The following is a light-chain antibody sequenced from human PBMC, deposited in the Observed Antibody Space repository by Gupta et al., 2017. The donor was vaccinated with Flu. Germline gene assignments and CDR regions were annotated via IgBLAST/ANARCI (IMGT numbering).Light chain of an antibody. CDR2: EDR. J-gene: IGLJ3*02. CDR1: ALAKKY. V-gene: IGLV3-10*01. Sequence: GQRDRITCSGDALAKKYAYWYQQKSGQAPVLIIYEDRRRPSGIPERFSGSSSGTRATLTISGAQVEDEADYYCYSTDTSGNHRVFGGGTKLTVL. CDR3: YSTDTSGNHRV.